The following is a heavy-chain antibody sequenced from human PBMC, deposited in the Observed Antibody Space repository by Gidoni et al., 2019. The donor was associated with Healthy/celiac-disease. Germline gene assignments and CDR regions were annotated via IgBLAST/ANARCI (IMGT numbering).Heavy chain of an antibody. D-gene: IGHD2-15*01. Sequence: EVQLVESGGGLVQPGRSLRLSCAASGFTFDDYAMHWVRQAPGKGLEWVSGISWNSGSIGYADSVKGRFTISRDNAKNSLYLQMNSLRAEDTALYYCAKVLACSGGSCGYFDYWGQGTLVTVSS. V-gene: IGHV3-9*01. CDR1: GFTFDDYA. CDR2: ISWNSGSI. J-gene: IGHJ4*02. CDR3: AKVLACSGGSCGYFDY.